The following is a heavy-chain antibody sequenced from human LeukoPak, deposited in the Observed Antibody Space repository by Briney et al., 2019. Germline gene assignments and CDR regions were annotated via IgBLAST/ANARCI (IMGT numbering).Heavy chain of an antibody. J-gene: IGHJ4*02. V-gene: IGHV5-51*01. CDR1: GYRFTTNW. CDR3: VRRGSGNFDY. D-gene: IGHD3-16*01. CDR2: IYPSDSDT. Sequence: GESLKISCQGSGYRFTTNWIGWVRQMPGKGLEWMGIIYPSDSDTRYSPSFQGQVTISADKSNSTAYLQWSSLKASDTAMYYCVRRGSGNFDYWGQGTLVTVSS.